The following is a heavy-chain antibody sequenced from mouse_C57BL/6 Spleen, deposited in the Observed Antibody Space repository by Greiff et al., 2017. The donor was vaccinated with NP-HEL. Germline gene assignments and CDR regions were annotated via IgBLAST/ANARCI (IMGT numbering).Heavy chain of an antibody. J-gene: IGHJ4*01. Sequence: QVQLKQPGAELVKPGASVKLSCKASGYTFTSYWMHWVKQRPGQGLEWIGMIHPNSGSTNYNEKFKSKATLTVDKSSSTAYMQLSSLTSEDSAVYYCARTYGSAMDYWGQGTSVTVSS. V-gene: IGHV1-64*01. CDR2: IHPNSGST. CDR3: ARTYGSAMDY. D-gene: IGHD1-2*01. CDR1: GYTFTSYW.